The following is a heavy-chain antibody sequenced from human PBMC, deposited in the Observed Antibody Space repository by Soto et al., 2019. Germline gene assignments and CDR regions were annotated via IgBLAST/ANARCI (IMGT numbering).Heavy chain of an antibody. CDR1: GGSISSYY. J-gene: IGHJ6*02. CDR3: ARALRGQWLVPDYYYGMDV. V-gene: IGHV4-4*07. D-gene: IGHD6-19*01. CDR2: IYTSGST. Sequence: SETLSLTCTVSGGSISSYYWSWIRQPAGKGLEWIGRIYTSGSTNYNPSLKSRVTMSVDTSKNQFSLKLSSVTAADTAVYYCARALRGQWLVPDYYYGMDVWGQGTTVTVSS.